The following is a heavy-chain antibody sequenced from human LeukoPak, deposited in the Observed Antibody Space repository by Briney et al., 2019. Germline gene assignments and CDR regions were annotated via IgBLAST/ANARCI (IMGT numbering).Heavy chain of an antibody. D-gene: IGHD3-3*01. CDR3: ARHSYDFWSGYQDY. Sequence: SQTLSLTCTVSGGSISSGGYYWSWIRQHPGKGLEWIGYIYYSGSTYYNPSLKSRVTISVDTSKNQFSLKLSSVTAADTAVYYCARHSYDFWSGYQDYWGQGTLVTVSS. CDR2: IYYSGST. J-gene: IGHJ4*02. CDR1: GGSISSGGYY. V-gene: IGHV4-31*03.